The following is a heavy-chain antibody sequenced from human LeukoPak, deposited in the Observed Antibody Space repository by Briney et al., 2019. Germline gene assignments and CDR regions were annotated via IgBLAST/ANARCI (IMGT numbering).Heavy chain of an antibody. V-gene: IGHV3-30*04. CDR3: ARLNYYDSSGPDY. Sequence: PGGSLRLSCAASGFTFSSYAMHWVRQAPGKGLEGVAVISYDGSNKYYADSVKGRFTISRDNSKNTLYLQMNSLRAEDTAVYYCARLNYYDSSGPDYWGQGTLVTVSS. CDR1: GFTFSSYA. D-gene: IGHD3-22*01. J-gene: IGHJ4*02. CDR2: ISYDGSNK.